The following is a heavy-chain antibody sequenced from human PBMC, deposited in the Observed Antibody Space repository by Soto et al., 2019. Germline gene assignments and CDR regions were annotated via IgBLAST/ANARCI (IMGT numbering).Heavy chain of an antibody. J-gene: IGHJ4*02. Sequence: ASVKVSCKASGGTFSSYAISWVRQAPGQGLEWMGGIIPIFGTANYAQKFQGRVTITADESTSTAYMELSSLRSEDTAVYYCARGDYDILTGYLAYWGQGTMVTVYS. CDR2: IIPIFGTA. V-gene: IGHV1-69*13. CDR3: ARGDYDILTGYLAY. CDR1: GGTFSSYA. D-gene: IGHD3-9*01.